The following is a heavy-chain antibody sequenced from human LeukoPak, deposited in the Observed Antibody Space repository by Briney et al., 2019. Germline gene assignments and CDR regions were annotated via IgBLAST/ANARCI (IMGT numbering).Heavy chain of an antibody. CDR3: ARRGSSWYRHGYYFDY. V-gene: IGHV4-39*01. CDR2: IYYSGST. Sequence: SETLSPTCTVSGGSISSSSYYWGWIRQPPGKGLEWIGSIYYSGSTYYNPSLKSRVTISVDTSKNQFSLKLSSVTAADTAVYYCARRGSSWYRHGYYFDYWGQGTLVTVSS. J-gene: IGHJ4*02. D-gene: IGHD6-13*01. CDR1: GGSISSSSYY.